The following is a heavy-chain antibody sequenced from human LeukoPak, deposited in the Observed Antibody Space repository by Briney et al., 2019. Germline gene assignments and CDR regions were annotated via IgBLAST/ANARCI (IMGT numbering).Heavy chain of an antibody. V-gene: IGHV3-30*04. CDR2: ISYDGSNK. J-gene: IGHJ4*02. Sequence: GRSLRLSCAASGFTFSSYATHWVRQAPGKGMEWVAVISYDGSNKYYADSVKGRFTISRDNSKNTLYLQMNSLRAEDTAVYYCASSVNCSSTSCPRGVLRYFDWPIDYWGQGTLVTVSS. CDR1: GFTFSSYA. CDR3: ASSVNCSSTSCPRGVLRYFDWPIDY. D-gene: IGHD3-9*01.